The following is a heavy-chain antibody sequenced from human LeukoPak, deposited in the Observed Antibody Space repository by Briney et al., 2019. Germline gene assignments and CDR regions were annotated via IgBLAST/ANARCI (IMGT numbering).Heavy chain of an antibody. CDR3: ARRLPTHDYGDYEWFDP. CDR1: GYTFTSYG. CDR2: ICAYNGNT. Sequence: ASVKVSCKASGYTFTSYGISWVRQDPGQGLEWLGWICAYNGNTNYAQKLQGGVTMTTDTSTSTAYMELRSLRSDDTAVYYCARRLPTHDYGDYEWFDPWGQGTLVTVSS. D-gene: IGHD4-17*01. J-gene: IGHJ5*02. V-gene: IGHV1-18*01.